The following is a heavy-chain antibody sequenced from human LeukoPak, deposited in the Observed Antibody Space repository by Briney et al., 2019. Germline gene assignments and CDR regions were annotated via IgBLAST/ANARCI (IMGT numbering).Heavy chain of an antibody. D-gene: IGHD3-10*01. CDR2: IYPGDSDT. CDR3: ARRPYNMVRGVSYYYGMDV. V-gene: IGHV5-51*01. J-gene: IGHJ6*02. CDR1: GYSFASYW. Sequence: GESLKISCNGSGYSFASYWIGWVRQMPGKGLEWMGIIYPGDSDTRYSPSFQGQVTISADKSITTAYLQWNSLKASDTAIYYCARRPYNMVRGVSYYYGMDVWGQGTTVTVSS.